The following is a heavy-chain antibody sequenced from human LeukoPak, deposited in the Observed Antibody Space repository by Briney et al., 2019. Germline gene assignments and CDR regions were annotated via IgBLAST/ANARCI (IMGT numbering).Heavy chain of an antibody. CDR3: ALKVGYSWDY. J-gene: IGHJ4*02. D-gene: IGHD5-18*01. CDR1: GFTFSSYA. CDR2: ISGSGGST. Sequence: PGGSLRLSCSASGFTFSSYAMHWVRQAPGKGLEWVSAISGSGGSTYYADSVKGRFTISRDNSKNTLYLQMNSLRAEDTAVYYCALKVGYSWDYWGQGTLVTVSS. V-gene: IGHV3-23*01.